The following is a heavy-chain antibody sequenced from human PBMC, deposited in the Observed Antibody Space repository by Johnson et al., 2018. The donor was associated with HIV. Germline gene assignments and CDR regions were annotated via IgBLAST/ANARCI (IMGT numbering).Heavy chain of an antibody. CDR1: GFTFSSYA. V-gene: IGHV3-30*04. Sequence: QVQLVESGGGLVQPGGSLRLSCAASGFTFSSYAMHWVRQAPGKGLEWVAVISYDGSDKYYADSVKGRFTISRDSSKNTLYLQMNSLRAEDTAVYYCAGEGKDAFDIWGQGTMVTVSS. D-gene: IGHD3-10*01. J-gene: IGHJ3*02. CDR3: AGEGKDAFDI. CDR2: ISYDGSDK.